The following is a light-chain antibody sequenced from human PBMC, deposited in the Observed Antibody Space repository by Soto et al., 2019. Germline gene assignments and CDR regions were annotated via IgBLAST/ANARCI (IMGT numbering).Light chain of an antibody. J-gene: IGKJ5*01. Sequence: EIVLTQSPGTLSLSPGERATLSCRASQSVSSTYLAWYQQKPGQAPRLLIYGASSRATGIPDRFSGGESGTDFTLTISRLEPEDFAVYYCQQYGSSPRTFGQGTRLEIK. CDR3: QQYGSSPRT. CDR1: QSVSSTY. V-gene: IGKV3-20*01. CDR2: GAS.